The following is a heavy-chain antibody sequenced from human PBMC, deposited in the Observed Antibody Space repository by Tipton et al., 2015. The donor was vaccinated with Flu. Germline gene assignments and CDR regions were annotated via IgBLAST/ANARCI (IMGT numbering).Heavy chain of an antibody. CDR2: IYSGGST. J-gene: IGHJ3*02. D-gene: IGHD1-26*01. CDR1: GFTVSSNY. CDR3: ASGSYAAFDI. Sequence: SLRLSCAASGFTVSSNYMSWVRQAPGKGLEWVSVIYSGGSTYYADSVKGRFTISRHNSKNALYLQMNSLRAEDTAVYYCASGSYAAFDIWGQGTMVTVSS. V-gene: IGHV3-53*04.